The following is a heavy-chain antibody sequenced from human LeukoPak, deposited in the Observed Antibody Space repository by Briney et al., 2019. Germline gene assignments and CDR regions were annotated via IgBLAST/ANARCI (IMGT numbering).Heavy chain of an antibody. Sequence: ASVKVSCKASGYTFTGYYMHWVRQAPGQGLEWMAWISGYNGNTNYAQKFQGRVTMTSDTSTKTAYMELRSLRSDDTAAYYCARGSLDSSGYYLGAFDVWGQGTLVTVSS. CDR1: GYTFTGYY. J-gene: IGHJ3*01. D-gene: IGHD3-22*01. CDR2: ISGYNGNT. CDR3: ARGSLDSSGYYLGAFDV. V-gene: IGHV1-18*04.